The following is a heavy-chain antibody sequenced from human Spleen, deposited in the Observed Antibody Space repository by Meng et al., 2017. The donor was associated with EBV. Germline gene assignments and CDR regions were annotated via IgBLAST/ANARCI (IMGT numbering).Heavy chain of an antibody. V-gene: IGHV4-30-4*01. J-gene: IGHJ5*02. CDR2: IHYSGST. Sequence: VLLLESGPGLVKPSQTLSLTCTVSGGSISSGGYYWSWIRQPPGKGLECIGYIHYSGSTNYNPSLKRRITISVDTSKNQFSLKLTSVPAADTAVYLCQMLCPNWFDPWGQGTLVTVSS. D-gene: IGHD3-16*01. CDR1: GGSISSGGYY. CDR3: QMLCPNWFDP.